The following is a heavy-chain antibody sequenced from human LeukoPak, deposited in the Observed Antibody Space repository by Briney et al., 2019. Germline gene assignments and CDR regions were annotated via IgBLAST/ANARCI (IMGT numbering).Heavy chain of an antibody. CDR3: ARVWYDILTGYVDY. CDR1: GFTVSSNY. V-gene: IGHV3-53*01. Sequence: PGGSLRLSCAASGFTVSSNYMSWVRQAPGKGLEWVSVIYSGGSTYYADSVKGRFTISRDNSKNTLYLQMNSLRAEDTAVYYCARVWYDILTGYVDYWGQGNLVTVSS. CDR2: IYSGGST. J-gene: IGHJ4*02. D-gene: IGHD3-9*01.